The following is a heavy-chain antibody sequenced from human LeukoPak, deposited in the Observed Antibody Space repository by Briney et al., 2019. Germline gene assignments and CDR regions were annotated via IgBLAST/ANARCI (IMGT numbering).Heavy chain of an antibody. CDR2: IYSSGST. Sequence: PSETLSLTCAVYGGSFSGYYWSWIRQPPGKGLEWIGHIYSSGSTNYNPSLKSRVTMSIDSSKNQFSLKMTSVTAADTAVYYCARYRASGSYLFDYWGQGTLVTVSS. D-gene: IGHD1-26*01. CDR3: ARYRASGSYLFDY. V-gene: IGHV4-59*10. CDR1: GGSFSGYY. J-gene: IGHJ4*02.